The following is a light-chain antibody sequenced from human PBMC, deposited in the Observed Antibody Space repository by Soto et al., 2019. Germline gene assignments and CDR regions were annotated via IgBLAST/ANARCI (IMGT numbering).Light chain of an antibody. Sequence: EIVMTQSPATLSVSPGERATLSCRASQSVSSNLAWSQPKPGQAPGLLIYSASTRATGTPDRFSGSGSGTDFTLTISRLEPEDFAVYYCQQFGTSPTFGQGTKVDIK. CDR3: QQFGTSPT. V-gene: IGKV3D-15*01. CDR2: SAS. CDR1: QSVSSN. J-gene: IGKJ1*01.